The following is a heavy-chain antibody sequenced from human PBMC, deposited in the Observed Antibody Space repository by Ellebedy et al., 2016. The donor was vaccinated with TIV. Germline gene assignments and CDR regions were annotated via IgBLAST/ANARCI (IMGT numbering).Heavy chain of an antibody. CDR2: ISYDGSNK. D-gene: IGHD2-21*02. J-gene: IGHJ4*02. V-gene: IGHV3-30-3*01. CDR1: GFNFSTYT. Sequence: PGGSLRLSCAASGFNFSTYTIHWVRQTPGKGLAWVAVISYDGSNKYSADSVKGRFNIARDNSTNTLYLQMNSLRPEDTAVYYCSRGTPNVVVTAGGFDYWGQGTLVTVSS. CDR3: SRGTPNVVVTAGGFDY.